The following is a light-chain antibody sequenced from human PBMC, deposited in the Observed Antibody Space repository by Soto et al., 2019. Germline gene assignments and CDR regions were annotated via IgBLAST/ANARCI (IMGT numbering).Light chain of an antibody. V-gene: IGKV3-15*01. CDR1: QSVSSR. J-gene: IGKJ3*01. CDR3: RQYTNWPS. Sequence: DIVLTQSPATLSLSPGQTATLSCRASQSVSSRLAWYQQKPGQAPRHLAYSAATRVPGILARFRGSGSGTEFTLTLGTLQFEDYAVQYCRQYTNWPSFGAGTKVDI. CDR2: SAA.